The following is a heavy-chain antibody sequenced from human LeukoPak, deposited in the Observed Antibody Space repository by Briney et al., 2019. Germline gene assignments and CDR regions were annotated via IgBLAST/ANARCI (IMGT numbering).Heavy chain of an antibody. V-gene: IGHV4-39*01. Sequence: SQTLSLTCTVSGGSFSSSSYYWGWIRQPPGKGLEWIGSMYYSGSTYYNASLRRRVTVSVDTSKNQCSLKLSSVAAADTAVYYCARHFDRDGYKSNAFDIWGQGTMVTVSS. J-gene: IGHJ3*02. CDR2: MYYSGST. D-gene: IGHD5-24*01. CDR3: ARHFDRDGYKSNAFDI. CDR1: GGSFSSSSYY.